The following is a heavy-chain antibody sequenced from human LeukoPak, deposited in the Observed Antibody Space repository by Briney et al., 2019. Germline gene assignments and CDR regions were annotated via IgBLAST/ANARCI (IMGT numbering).Heavy chain of an antibody. CDR2: ISYDGRNK. CDR3: ARDQYDSSGYYDY. J-gene: IGHJ4*02. Sequence: GGSLRLSCAASGFTFSSYAMHWVRQAPGKGLEWVAVISYDGRNKYYADSVKGRFTISRDNSKNTLYLKMNSLRAEDTAVYYCARDQYDSSGYYDYWGQGTLVSVSS. CDR1: GFTFSSYA. V-gene: IGHV3-30*04. D-gene: IGHD3-22*01.